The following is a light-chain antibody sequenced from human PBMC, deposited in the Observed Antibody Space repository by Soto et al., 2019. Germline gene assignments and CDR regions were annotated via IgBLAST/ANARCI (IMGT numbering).Light chain of an antibody. CDR3: QQLNSYPYT. CDR2: TAS. Sequence: DIQLTQSPSFLSASVGDRVTITCRASQGISTHLAWYQQRPGRVPSLLIYTASTLQSGVPSRFSGSGSGTEFTLTISSLQPEDFVSYYCQQLNSYPYTFGQGTKLEIK. V-gene: IGKV1-9*01. J-gene: IGKJ2*01. CDR1: QGISTH.